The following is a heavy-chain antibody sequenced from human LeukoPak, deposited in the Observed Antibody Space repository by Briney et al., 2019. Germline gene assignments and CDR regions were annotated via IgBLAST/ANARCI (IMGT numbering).Heavy chain of an antibody. CDR2: INPSGGST. Sequence: AAVKVSCKASGYTFTSYYMHWVRQAPGQGLEWMGIINPSGGSTSYAQKFQGRVTMTRDTSTSTVYMELSSLRSEDTAVYYCARVKPNYYDSSASGTFDIWGQGTMVIVSS. V-gene: IGHV1-46*01. J-gene: IGHJ3*02. CDR1: GYTFTSYY. D-gene: IGHD3-22*01. CDR3: ARVKPNYYDSSASGTFDI.